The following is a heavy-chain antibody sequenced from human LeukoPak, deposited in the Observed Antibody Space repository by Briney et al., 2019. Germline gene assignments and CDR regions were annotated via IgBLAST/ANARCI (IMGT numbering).Heavy chain of an antibody. Sequence: SETLSRNCTVSGGSISSYYWSWIRHPPGKGLEWIGYIYYSGSTNYNPSLKSRVTISVDTSKNQFSLKLSSVTAADTAVYYCARVNGGSYGIDYWGQGTLVTVSS. CDR3: ARVNGGSYGIDY. CDR2: IYYSGST. J-gene: IGHJ4*02. D-gene: IGHD1-26*01. V-gene: IGHV4-59*01. CDR1: GGSISSYY.